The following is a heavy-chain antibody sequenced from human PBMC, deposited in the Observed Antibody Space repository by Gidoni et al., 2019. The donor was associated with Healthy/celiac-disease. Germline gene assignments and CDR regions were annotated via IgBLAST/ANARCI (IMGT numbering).Heavy chain of an antibody. CDR1: GGSISSYY. CDR2: IYYSGST. J-gene: IGHJ5*02. V-gene: IGHV4-59*01. Sequence: QVQLQESGPGLVKPSETLSLTCTVSGGSISSYYWSWIRQPPGKGLEWIGYIYYSGSTNYNPSRKSRVTISVDTSKNQFSLKLSSVTAADTAVYYCAREGGFRFDPWGQGTLVTVSS. D-gene: IGHD3-16*01. CDR3: AREGGFRFDP.